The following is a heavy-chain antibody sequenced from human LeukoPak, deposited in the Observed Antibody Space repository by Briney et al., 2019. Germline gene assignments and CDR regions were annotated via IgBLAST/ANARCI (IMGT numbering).Heavy chain of an antibody. D-gene: IGHD2/OR15-2a*01. CDR2: IYYSGST. J-gene: IGHJ3*02. CDR1: GGSISSSSYY. V-gene: IGHV4-61*05. Sequence: SETLSLTCTVYGGSISSSSYYWSWIRQPPGKGLEWIGYIYYSGSTNYNPSLKSRVTISVDTSKNQFSLKLSSVTAADTAVYYCARQNRAFDAFDIWGQGTMVTVSS. CDR3: ARQNRAFDAFDI.